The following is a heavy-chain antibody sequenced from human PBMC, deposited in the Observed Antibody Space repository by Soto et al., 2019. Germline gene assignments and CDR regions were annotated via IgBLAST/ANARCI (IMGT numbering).Heavy chain of an antibody. Sequence: QLQLQESGPGLVKPSETLSLTCTVSGGSISSSSYYWGWIRQPPGKGLEWIGSIYYSGSTYYNPSLKSRVTISVDTSKNQFSLKLSSVTAADTAVYYCARAWQWLGPLDWWGQGTLVTVSS. V-gene: IGHV4-39*01. J-gene: IGHJ4*02. CDR3: ARAWQWLGPLDW. CDR1: GGSISSSSYY. CDR2: IYYSGST. D-gene: IGHD6-19*01.